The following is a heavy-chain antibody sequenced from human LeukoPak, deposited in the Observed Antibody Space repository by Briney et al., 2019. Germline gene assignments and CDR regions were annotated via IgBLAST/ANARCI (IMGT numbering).Heavy chain of an antibody. V-gene: IGHV4-4*02. J-gene: IGHJ5*02. Sequence: GSLRLSCAASGFTFSSYSMNWVRQAPGKGLEWIGEIYHSGSTNYNPSLKSRVTISVDKSKNQFSLKLSSVTAADTAVYYCAREGEYYYDSSGYYLFDPWGQGTLVTVSS. CDR1: GFTFSSYSM. D-gene: IGHD3-22*01. CDR3: AREGEYYYDSSGYYLFDP. CDR2: IYHSGST.